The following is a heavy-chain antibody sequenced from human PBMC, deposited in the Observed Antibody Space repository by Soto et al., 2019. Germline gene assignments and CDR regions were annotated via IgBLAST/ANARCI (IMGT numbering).Heavy chain of an antibody. J-gene: IGHJ5*02. Sequence: PGESLKISCKGSGYSFTSYWISWVRQMPGKGLEWMGRIDPSDSYTNYSPSFQGHVTISADKSISTAYLQWSSLKASDTAMYYCARRGILQQTALDPWGQGTLVTVSS. CDR1: GYSFTSYW. CDR3: ARRGILQQTALDP. D-gene: IGHD4-4*01. V-gene: IGHV5-10-1*01. CDR2: IDPSDSYT.